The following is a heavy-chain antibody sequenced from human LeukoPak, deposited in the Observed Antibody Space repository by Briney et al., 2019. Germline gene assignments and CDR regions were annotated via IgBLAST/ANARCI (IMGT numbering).Heavy chain of an antibody. Sequence: GGSLRLSCAASGFTLSSYWMSWVRQAPGKGLEWVANIKQDGSEKYYVDSVKGRFTISRDNAKNSVYLQMNSLRTEDTAVYYCARGPHWGQGTLVTVSS. CDR2: IKQDGSEK. J-gene: IGHJ4*02. CDR1: GFTLSSYW. V-gene: IGHV3-7*01. CDR3: ARGPH.